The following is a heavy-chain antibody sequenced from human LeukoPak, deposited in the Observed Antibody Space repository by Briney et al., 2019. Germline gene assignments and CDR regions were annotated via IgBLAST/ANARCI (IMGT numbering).Heavy chain of an antibody. Sequence: GGSLRLSCAASGFSFRNAWMHWVRQAPGKGLVWVSRIKGDGSVTVYADSVKGRFTISRDNAKNTLYLQMNSLRVEDTAVYYCARSDWFDPWGQGTLVTDSS. CDR2: IKGDGSVT. CDR1: GFSFRNAW. CDR3: ARSDWFDP. D-gene: IGHD3-3*01. J-gene: IGHJ5*02. V-gene: IGHV3-74*01.